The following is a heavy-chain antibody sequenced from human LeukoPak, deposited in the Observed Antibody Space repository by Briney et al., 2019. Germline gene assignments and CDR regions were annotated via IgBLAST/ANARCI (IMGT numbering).Heavy chain of an antibody. D-gene: IGHD5-18*01. Sequence: PSETLSLTCTVSGGSISSYYWSWIRQPPGKGLEWIGYIYYSGSTYYNPSLKSRVTISVDTSKNQFSLKLSSVTAADTAVYYCARAPYTAMVTVYFDYWGQGTLVTVSS. V-gene: IGHV4-59*08. CDR1: GGSISSYY. CDR3: ARAPYTAMVTVYFDY. CDR2: IYYSGST. J-gene: IGHJ4*02.